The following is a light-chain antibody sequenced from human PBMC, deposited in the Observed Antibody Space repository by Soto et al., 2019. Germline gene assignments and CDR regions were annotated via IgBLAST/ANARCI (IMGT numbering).Light chain of an antibody. CDR3: NSFTDSSLDV. V-gene: IGLV2-14*01. CDR1: SSDVGGYNY. Sequence: QSALTQPASVSGSPGQSITISCTGTSSDVGGYNYVSWYQQHPGKAPRLVIYEVTNRPSGVSNRFSGSKSGNTASLTISGLQAEDEADYYCNSFTDSSLDVFGTGTKLTVL. CDR2: EVT. J-gene: IGLJ1*01.